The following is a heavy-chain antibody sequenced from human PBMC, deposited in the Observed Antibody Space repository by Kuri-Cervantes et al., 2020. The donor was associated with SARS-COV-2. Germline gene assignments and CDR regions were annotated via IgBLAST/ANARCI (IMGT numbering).Heavy chain of an antibody. V-gene: IGHV4-61*10. D-gene: IGHD3-22*01. CDR1: GGSISSGSYY. CDR3: ARDLLLYYDSSGYHNWFDP. Sequence: SETLSLTCTVSGGSISSGSYYWSWIRQPAGKGLEWIGYIYTSGSTNYNPSLKSRVTISVDTSKNQFSLKLGSVTAADTAVYYCARDLLLYYDSSGYHNWFDPWGQGTLVTVSS. CDR2: IYTSGST. J-gene: IGHJ5*02.